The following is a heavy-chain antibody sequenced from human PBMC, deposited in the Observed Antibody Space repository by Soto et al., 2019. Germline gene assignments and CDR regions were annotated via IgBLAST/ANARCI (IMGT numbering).Heavy chain of an antibody. CDR2: IESDGSST. Sequence: GGSLRLSCAASGFTFSSHWMHWVRQAPGKGLVWVSRIESDGSSTNYADSMKGRFTVSRDNAKNTLYLQMNSLRVEDTAVYYCARDRADPIGDYHPLFDSWGLGTLVTVSS. J-gene: IGHJ4*02. CDR3: ARDRADPIGDYHPLFDS. V-gene: IGHV3-74*01. CDR1: GFTFSSHW. D-gene: IGHD2-21*01.